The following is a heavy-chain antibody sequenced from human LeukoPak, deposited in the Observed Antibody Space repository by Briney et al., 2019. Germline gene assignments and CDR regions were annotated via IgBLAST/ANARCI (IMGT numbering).Heavy chain of an antibody. CDR1: GYSFTTNA. CDR2: LNPTTGNP. CDR3: ARGTLEYYGMDV. Sequence: ASVKVSCKASGYSFTTNAINWVRQAPGQGPEWMGWLNPTTGNPTYVQDFTGRFVFSLDISVNTAYLQINNLRTEDTAVYYCARGTLEYYGMDVWGQGTTIIVSS. V-gene: IGHV7-4-1*02. J-gene: IGHJ6*02. D-gene: IGHD1-1*01.